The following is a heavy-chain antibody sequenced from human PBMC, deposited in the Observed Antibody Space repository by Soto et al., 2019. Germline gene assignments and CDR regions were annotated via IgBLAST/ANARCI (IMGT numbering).Heavy chain of an antibody. D-gene: IGHD6-19*01. J-gene: IGHJ4*02. V-gene: IGHV3-23*01. Sequence: EVQLLESGGGLVQPGGSLRLSCAASGFTFSSYAMSWVRQAPGKGLEWVSVISGSGGSTYYADSVKGRFTISRDNSTNPLYLQMNSLRAEDTAVYYCARRTSGWYLDYWGQGTLVTVSS. CDR1: GFTFSSYA. CDR3: ARRTSGWYLDY. CDR2: ISGSGGST.